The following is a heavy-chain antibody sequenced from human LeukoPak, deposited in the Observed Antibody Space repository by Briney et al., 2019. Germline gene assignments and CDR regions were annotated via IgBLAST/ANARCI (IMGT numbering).Heavy chain of an antibody. CDR2: ISYDGSNK. J-gene: IGHJ4*02. CDR3: AKNVDTGTSMIDY. CDR1: GFTFSSYG. Sequence: GGSLRLSCAASGFTFSSYGMHWVRQAPGKGLEWVEVISYDGSNKYYADSVKGRFTISRDNSKNTLYLQMNSLRAEDTAVYYCAKNVDTGTSMIDYWGQGTLVTVSS. V-gene: IGHV3-30*18. D-gene: IGHD5-18*01.